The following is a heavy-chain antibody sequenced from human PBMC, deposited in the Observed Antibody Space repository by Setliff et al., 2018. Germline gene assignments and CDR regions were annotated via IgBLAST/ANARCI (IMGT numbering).Heavy chain of an antibody. V-gene: IGHV3-48*03. CDR3: FGAGTCSY. Sequence: GGSLRLSCTASGFSYTNDWVSLIRQAPGKGREWVSYITNSGGTIYYADSVKGRFPISRDNAKNSLSLQMNNLRTEDTAVYYCFGAGTCSYWGQGTLVTVSS. J-gene: IGHJ4*02. CDR1: GFSYTNDW. D-gene: IGHD3-10*01. CDR2: ITNSGGTI.